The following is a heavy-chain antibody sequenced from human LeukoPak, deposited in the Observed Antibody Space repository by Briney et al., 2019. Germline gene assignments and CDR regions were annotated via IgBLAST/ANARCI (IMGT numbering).Heavy chain of an antibody. D-gene: IGHD5-18*01. CDR2: ISYDGSNK. Sequence: GGSLRLSCAASGFTYSSYATHWVRQAPGKGLEWVAVISYDGSNKYCADSVKGRFTISRDNSKNTLYLQMNSLRAEDTAVYYCARDELGYSLGIFDYWGQGTLVTVSS. V-gene: IGHV3-30*04. J-gene: IGHJ4*02. CDR1: GFTYSSYA. CDR3: ARDELGYSLGIFDY.